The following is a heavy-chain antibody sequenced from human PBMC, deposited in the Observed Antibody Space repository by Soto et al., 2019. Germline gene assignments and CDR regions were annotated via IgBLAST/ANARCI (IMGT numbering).Heavy chain of an antibody. CDR2: ISYDGSNK. CDR1: GFTFSSYG. Sequence: GGSLRLSCAASGFTFSSYGMHWVRQAPGKGLEWVAVISYDGSNKYYADSVKGRFTISRDNSKNTLYLQMNSLRAEDTAVYYCAKLSQDEPTPNWGQGTLVTVSS. V-gene: IGHV3-30*18. J-gene: IGHJ4*02. CDR3: AKLSQDEPTPN.